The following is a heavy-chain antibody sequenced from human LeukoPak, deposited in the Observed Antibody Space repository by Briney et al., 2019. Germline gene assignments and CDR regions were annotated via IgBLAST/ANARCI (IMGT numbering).Heavy chain of an antibody. CDR1: GFTFSSYG. V-gene: IGHV3-30*18. CDR3: AKGRDSSSWLDYFDY. D-gene: IGHD6-13*01. Sequence: PGGSLRLSCAASGFTFSSYGMHWVRQAPGKGLEWVAVISYDGSNKYYADSVKGRFTISRDNSKNTLYLQMNSLRVEDTAVYYCAKGRDSSSWLDYFDYWGQGTLVTVSS. CDR2: ISYDGSNK. J-gene: IGHJ4*02.